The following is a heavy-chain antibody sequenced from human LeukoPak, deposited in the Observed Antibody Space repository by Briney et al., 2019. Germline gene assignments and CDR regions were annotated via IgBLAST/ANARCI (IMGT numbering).Heavy chain of an antibody. CDR2: IYYSGST. D-gene: IGHD6-19*01. Sequence: KASETLSLTCTVCCGSMWRYYWSWIRQPPGKGLEWIGYIYYSGSTNYNPSLKSRVTISVATSKNQFSLKLSSVTAADTAVYYCAGVTAVADLGWFDPWGQGTLVTVSS. J-gene: IGHJ5*02. V-gene: IGHV4-59*08. CDR3: AGVTAVADLGWFDP. CDR1: CGSMWRYY.